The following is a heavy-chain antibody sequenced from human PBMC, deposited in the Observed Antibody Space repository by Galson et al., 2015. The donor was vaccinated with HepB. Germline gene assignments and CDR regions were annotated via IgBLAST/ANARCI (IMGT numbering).Heavy chain of an antibody. V-gene: IGHV3-33*08. Sequence: SLRLSCAASGFTFSSYGMHWVRQAPGKGLEWVAVIWYDGSNKYYADSVKGRFAIPRDNSKNTLYLQMNSLRAEDTAVYYCARGSRGWIWFGEFLFDYWGQGTLVTVSS. D-gene: IGHD3-10*01. CDR1: GFTFSSYG. J-gene: IGHJ4*02. CDR2: IWYDGSNK. CDR3: ARGSRGWIWFGEFLFDY.